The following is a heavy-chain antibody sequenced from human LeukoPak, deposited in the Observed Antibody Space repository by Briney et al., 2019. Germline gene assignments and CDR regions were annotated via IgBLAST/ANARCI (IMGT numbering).Heavy chain of an antibody. CDR1: GFTVGSNY. Sequence: GGSLRLSCAASGFTVGSNYMSWVRQAPGKGLEWVSVIYSGGTTYYADSVKGRFTISRDNSKNTLYLQMNSLGAEDTAVYYCARDQGIVVVPAAIPVYWGQGTLVTVSS. J-gene: IGHJ4*02. V-gene: IGHV3-66*01. CDR3: ARDQGIVVVPAAIPVY. CDR2: IYSGGTT. D-gene: IGHD2-2*02.